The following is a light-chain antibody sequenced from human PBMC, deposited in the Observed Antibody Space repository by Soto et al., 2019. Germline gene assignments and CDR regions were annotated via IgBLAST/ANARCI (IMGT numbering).Light chain of an antibody. CDR2: EVS. Sequence: QSVLTQPASVSGSPGQSITISCTGTSSDVGGYNSVSWYQHHPGKVPKLMIYEVSYRPSGVSNRFSGSKSGSTATLTISGLQAEDEADYYCSSYTSSSTYVFGTGTKLTVL. CDR3: SSYTSSSTYV. CDR1: SSDVGGYNS. V-gene: IGLV2-14*01. J-gene: IGLJ1*01.